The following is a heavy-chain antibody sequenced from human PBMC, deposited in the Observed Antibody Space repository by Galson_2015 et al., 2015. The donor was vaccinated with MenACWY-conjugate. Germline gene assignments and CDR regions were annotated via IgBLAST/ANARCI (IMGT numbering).Heavy chain of an antibody. J-gene: IGHJ4*02. CDR3: VKGVRLRGMSKSHYDY. Sequence: SLRLSCAASGFTFSNDAMGWVRQAPGKGLQWVSVISGTSGHIYYANSVKGRFTISRDNSKNTLYLQMNSLRAEDTAVYYCVKGVRLRGMSKSHYDYWGRGTLVTVSS. CDR2: ISGTSGHI. CDR1: GFTFSNDA. V-gene: IGHV3-23*01. D-gene: IGHD3-16*01.